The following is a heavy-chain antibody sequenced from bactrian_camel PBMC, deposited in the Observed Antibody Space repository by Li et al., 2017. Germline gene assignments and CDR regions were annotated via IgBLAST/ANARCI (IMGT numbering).Heavy chain of an antibody. V-gene: IGHV3S26*01. D-gene: IGHD8*01. CDR1: AYTLSGYC. J-gene: IGHJ4*01. CDR2: VYSDGST. CDR3: AAARSNWNADILAAYEYNY. Sequence: VQLVESGGGSVQAGGSLRLSCTTSAYTLSGYCIGWFRQSPGKEREGVAAVYSDGSTSYADSVKGRFTLSQDYAKNTLYLQMNSLKPEDTAIYFCAAARSNWNADILAAYEYNYWGQGTQVTVS.